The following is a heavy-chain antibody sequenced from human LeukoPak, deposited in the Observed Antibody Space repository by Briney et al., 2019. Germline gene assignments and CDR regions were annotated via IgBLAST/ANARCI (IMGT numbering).Heavy chain of an antibody. CDR1: GYTFTSYD. CDR3: ARRSDDYDSSAYYH. CDR2: VNPNSGNT. V-gene: IGHV1-8*01. Sequence: EASVKVSCKTPGYTFTSYDLNWVRQATGQGLEWMGWVNPNSGNTGYAQKFQGRVTMTMDPSISTAYMELSSLRSEDTAVYYCARRSDDYDSSAYYHWGQGTLVTVSS. J-gene: IGHJ4*02. D-gene: IGHD3-22*01.